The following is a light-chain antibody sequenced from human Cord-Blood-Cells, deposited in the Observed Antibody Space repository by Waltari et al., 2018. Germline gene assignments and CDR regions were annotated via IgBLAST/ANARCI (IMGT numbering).Light chain of an antibody. J-gene: IGKJ4*01. V-gene: IGKV1-9*01. Sequence: SSLSASVGDRVTITCRASQGISSYLVWYQQKPGKAPKLLIYAASTLQSGVPSRFSGSGSGTDFTLTISSLQPEDFATYYCQQLNSYPLTFGGGTKVEIK. CDR1: QGISSY. CDR2: AAS. CDR3: QQLNSYPLT.